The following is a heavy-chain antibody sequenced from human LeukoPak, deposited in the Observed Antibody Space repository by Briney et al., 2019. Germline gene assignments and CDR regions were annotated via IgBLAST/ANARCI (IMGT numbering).Heavy chain of an antibody. CDR2: VYYSGST. D-gene: IGHD6-19*01. CDR1: GVSISPNY. CDR3: ARGGVAVAGSPAADYYYYMDV. V-gene: IGHV4-59*01. Sequence: PSETLSLTCTVSGVSISPNYWSWIRQPPGKGLEWIGYVYYSGSTNYNPSLKSRVTISVDASKKQFSLRLKSVTAADTAVYYCARGGVAVAGSPAADYYYYMDVWRKGTTVTVSS. J-gene: IGHJ6*03.